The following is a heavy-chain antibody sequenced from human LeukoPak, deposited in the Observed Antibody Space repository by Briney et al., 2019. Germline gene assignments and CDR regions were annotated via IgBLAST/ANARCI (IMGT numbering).Heavy chain of an antibody. CDR3: AKGLEVERLKALFKCAFDI. Sequence: GGSLRLSCTASGFTFGDYAMTWVRQAPGKGLEWVSAISGSGGSTYYADSVKGRFTISRDNSKNTLYLQMNSLRAEDTAVYYCAKGLEVERLKALFKCAFDIWGQGTMVTVSS. CDR2: ISGSGGST. CDR1: GFTFGDYA. D-gene: IGHD1-1*01. J-gene: IGHJ3*02. V-gene: IGHV3-23*01.